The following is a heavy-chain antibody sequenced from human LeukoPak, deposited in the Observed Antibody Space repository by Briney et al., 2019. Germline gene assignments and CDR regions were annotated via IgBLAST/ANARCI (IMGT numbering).Heavy chain of an antibody. CDR1: GGSITNYY. D-gene: IGHD3-10*01. Sequence: SETLSLTCTVSGGSITNYYWAWIRQPPGKGLEWIGNIYYTGGTKYNPSLRSRVTISVDPSKNQFSLKLSSVTAADTAVYYCARRRMVRVRLDFDYWGQGTLVTVSS. V-gene: IGHV4-59*12. CDR3: ARRRMVRVRLDFDY. J-gene: IGHJ4*02. CDR2: IYYTGGT.